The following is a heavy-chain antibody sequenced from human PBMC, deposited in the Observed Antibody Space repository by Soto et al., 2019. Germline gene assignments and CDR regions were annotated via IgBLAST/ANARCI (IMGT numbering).Heavy chain of an antibody. CDR3: ARGWKVAGDAFDI. V-gene: IGHV5-51*01. Sequence: GESLKISCKGSGYNFAVYWIGWVRQMPGKGLEWMGMIYPGDSDTRYSPSFQGQVTISVDKSISTAYLQWSSLKASDTAMYYCARGWKVAGDAFDIWGQGTMVTVSS. D-gene: IGHD1-1*01. J-gene: IGHJ3*02. CDR1: GYNFAVYW. CDR2: IYPGDSDT.